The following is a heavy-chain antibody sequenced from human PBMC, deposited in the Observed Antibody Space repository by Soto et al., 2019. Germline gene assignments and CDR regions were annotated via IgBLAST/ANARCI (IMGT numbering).Heavy chain of an antibody. J-gene: IGHJ6*02. V-gene: IGHV1-3*01. D-gene: IGHD6-19*01. CDR3: ASLKRIAVDPTSYYYYGMDG. Sequence: ASVKVSCKASGYTFTSYAMHWVRQAPGQRLEWMGWINAGNGNTKYSQKFQGRVTITRDTSASTAYMELSSLRSEDTAVYYCASLKRIAVDPTSYYYYGMDGWGQGTTVTVSS. CDR2: INAGNGNT. CDR1: GYTFTSYA.